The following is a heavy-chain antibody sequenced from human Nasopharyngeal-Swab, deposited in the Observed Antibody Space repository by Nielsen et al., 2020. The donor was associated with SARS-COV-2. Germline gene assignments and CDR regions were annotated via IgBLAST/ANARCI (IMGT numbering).Heavy chain of an antibody. CDR1: GYTFTSYG. D-gene: IGHD1-26*01. CDR3: ARGERPIESSASDAFHI. Sequence: ASVKASCKASGYTFTSYGISWVRQAPGQGLEWIGWISAYNGNTNYAQKLQGRVTMTTETSTRTAYMELRSLRSDDTAVYYCARGERPIESSASDAFHIWGQGTMVTVSS. CDR2: ISAYNGNT. J-gene: IGHJ3*02. V-gene: IGHV1-18*01.